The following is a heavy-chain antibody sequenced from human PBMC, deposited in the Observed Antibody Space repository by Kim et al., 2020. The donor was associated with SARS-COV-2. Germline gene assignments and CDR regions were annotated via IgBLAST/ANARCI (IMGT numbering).Heavy chain of an antibody. CDR3: ARLSGNYYYGMDV. V-gene: IGHV3-53*01. Sequence: YADCGQGRFTISRNNSKNTLYLQMNSLRAEDTAVYYCARLSGNYYYGMDVWGQGTTVTVSS. J-gene: IGHJ6*02. D-gene: IGHD6-25*01.